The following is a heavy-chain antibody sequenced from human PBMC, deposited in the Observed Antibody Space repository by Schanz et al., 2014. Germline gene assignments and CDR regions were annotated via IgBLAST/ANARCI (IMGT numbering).Heavy chain of an antibody. J-gene: IGHJ4*02. Sequence: EVQLLESGGGFVQPGGSLRLSCVASGVTFSSYAMSWVRQASGKGLEWVSSLTGSGGGTYYADSVRGRFAISRDNAKNSLYLQMNGLRAEDTAVFYCARDGAELYYFDDWGQGTLVTVSS. CDR3: ARDGAELYYFDD. CDR1: GVTFSSYA. V-gene: IGHV3-23*01. CDR2: LTGSGGGT. D-gene: IGHD1-1*01.